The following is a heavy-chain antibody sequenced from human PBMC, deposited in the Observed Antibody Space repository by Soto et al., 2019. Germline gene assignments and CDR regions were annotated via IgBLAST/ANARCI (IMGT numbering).Heavy chain of an antibody. D-gene: IGHD3-10*01. CDR2: IYYSGST. V-gene: IGHV4-59*08. CDR1: GGSISSYY. CDR3: ARHNLWFGEDPVGYFDY. Sequence: SETLSLTCTVSGGSISSYYWSWIRQPPGKGLEWIGYIYYSGSTNYNPSLKSRVTISVDTSKNQFSLKLSSVTAADTAVYYCARHNLWFGEDPVGYFDYWGQGTLVTVSS. J-gene: IGHJ4*02.